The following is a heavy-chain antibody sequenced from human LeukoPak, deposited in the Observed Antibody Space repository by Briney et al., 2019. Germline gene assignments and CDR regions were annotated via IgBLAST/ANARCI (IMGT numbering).Heavy chain of an antibody. D-gene: IGHD1-26*01. Sequence: GGSLRLSCAASGFTFSSYGMHWVRQAPGKGLEWVAVISYDGSNKYYADSVKGRFTISRDNAMNTLYLQMNSLRAEDSALYYCTRDMQGSRLYLVGSQNDWGQGTLVTVSS. CDR3: TRDMQGSRLYLVGSQND. CDR2: ISYDGSNK. CDR1: GFTFSSYG. J-gene: IGHJ4*02. V-gene: IGHV3-30*03.